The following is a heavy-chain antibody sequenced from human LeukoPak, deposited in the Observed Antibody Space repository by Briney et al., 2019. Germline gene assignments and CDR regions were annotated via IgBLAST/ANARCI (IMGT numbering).Heavy chain of an antibody. CDR1: GYTFTGYY. V-gene: IGHV1-2*02. CDR2: INPNSGGT. CDR3: ARDPQYDILTGYYPMGY. Sequence: GASVKVSCKASGYTFTGYYMHWVRQAPGQGLEWMGWINPNSGGTNYAQKFQGRVTMTRDTSISTAYMELSRLRSDDTAVYYCARDPQYDILTGYYPMGYWGQGTLVTVSS. D-gene: IGHD3-9*01. J-gene: IGHJ4*02.